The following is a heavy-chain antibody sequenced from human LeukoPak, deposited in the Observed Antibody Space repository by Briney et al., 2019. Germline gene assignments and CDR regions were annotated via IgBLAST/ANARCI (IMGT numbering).Heavy chain of an antibody. CDR3: ARPMSSSFNAFDI. CDR2: IYHSGST. CDR1: GGSISSSNW. D-gene: IGHD6-13*01. J-gene: IGHJ3*02. V-gene: IGHV4-4*02. Sequence: SETLSLTCAVSGGSISSSNWWSWVRQPPGKGLEWIGEIYHSGSTNYNPSLKSRVTISVDKSKNQFSLKLSSVTAADTAVYYCARPMSSSFNAFDIWGQGTMVTVSS.